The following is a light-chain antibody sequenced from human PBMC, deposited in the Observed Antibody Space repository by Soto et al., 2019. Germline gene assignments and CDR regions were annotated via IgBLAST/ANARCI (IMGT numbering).Light chain of an antibody. CDR2: NND. CDR1: NSNIGSNT. V-gene: IGLV1-44*01. CDR3: ASWDGSLNGWV. J-gene: IGLJ3*02. Sequence: QSVLTQAPSASGTPGQRVTISCSGSNSNIGSNTVSWYQQVPGTAPKVLIYNNDQRPSGVPDRLSGYKSGTSASLAIGGLQSEDEADYYCASWDGSLNGWVFGGGTKLTVL.